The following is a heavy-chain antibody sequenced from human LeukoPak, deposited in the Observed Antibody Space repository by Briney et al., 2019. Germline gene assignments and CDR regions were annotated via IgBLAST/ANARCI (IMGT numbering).Heavy chain of an antibody. CDR3: ARDSYYNILTGLLGY. V-gene: IGHV1-2*02. Sequence: ASVKVSCKASGYTFTGYYMHWVRQAPGQGLEWMGWINPNSGGTNYAQKFQGRVTMTRDTSISTAYMELSRLRSDDTAVYYCARDSYYNILTGLLGYWGQGTLVTVSS. CDR2: INPNSGGT. J-gene: IGHJ4*02. CDR1: GYTFTGYY. D-gene: IGHD3-9*01.